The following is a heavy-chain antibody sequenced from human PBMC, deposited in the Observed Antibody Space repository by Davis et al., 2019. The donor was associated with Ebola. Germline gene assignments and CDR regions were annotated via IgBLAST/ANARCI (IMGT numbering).Heavy chain of an antibody. CDR1: GYTFTSYD. J-gene: IGHJ6*02. V-gene: IGHV1-8*01. CDR3: AVDSSSSFYYYGMDV. CDR2: MNLNSGNT. Sequence: AASVKVSCKASGYTFTSYDINWVRQATGQGLEWMGWMNLNSGNTGYAQKFQGRVTMTRNTSISTAYMDLSSLRSEDTAVYYCAVDSSSSFYYYGMDVWGQGTTVTVSS. D-gene: IGHD6-6*01.